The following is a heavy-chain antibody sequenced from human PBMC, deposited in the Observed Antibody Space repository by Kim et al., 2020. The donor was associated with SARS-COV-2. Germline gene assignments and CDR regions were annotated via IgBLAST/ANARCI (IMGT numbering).Heavy chain of an antibody. D-gene: IGHD6-19*01. V-gene: IGHV3-49*03. CDR1: GFTFGDYA. J-gene: IGHJ6*02. Sequence: GGSLRLSCTASGFTFGDYAMSWFRQAPGKGLEWVGFIRSKAYGGTTEYAASVKGRFTISRDDSKSIAYLQMNSLKTEDTAVYYCTRDSSGWDYYYYGMDVWGQGTTVTVSS. CDR2: IRSKAYGGTT. CDR3: TRDSSGWDYYYYGMDV.